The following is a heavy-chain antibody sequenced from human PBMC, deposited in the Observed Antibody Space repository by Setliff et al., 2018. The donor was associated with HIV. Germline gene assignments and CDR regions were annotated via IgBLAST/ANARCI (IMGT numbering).Heavy chain of an antibody. D-gene: IGHD3-22*01. CDR3: AKGYYYDRVEGFDI. CDR1: GFTFSNAW. CDR2: IKSKTGSGEST. J-gene: IGHJ3*02. V-gene: IGHV3-15*01. Sequence: GGSLRLSCAASGFTFSNAWMSWVRQAPGKGLEWVGRIKSKTGSGESTYYADSVKGRFTISRDNSKNTLYLQMNSLRAEDTAIYYCAKGYYYDRVEGFDIWGQGTMVTVSS.